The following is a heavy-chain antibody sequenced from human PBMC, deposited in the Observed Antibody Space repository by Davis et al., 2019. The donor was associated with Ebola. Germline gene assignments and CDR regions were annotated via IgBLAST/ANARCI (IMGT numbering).Heavy chain of an antibody. D-gene: IGHD4-23*01. V-gene: IGHV3-23*01. CDR1: GFTFRSYA. J-gene: IGHJ4*02. Sequence: GESLKISCATSGFTFRSYAMTWIRQAPGKGLEWVSGISGSGGGTYYGDSVKGRFTISRDNSKNTLYLQLSSLKAEDTAVYYCAKENYPGLVTAIFDYWGKGTLVSVSS. CDR3: AKENYPGLVTAIFDY. CDR2: ISGSGGGT.